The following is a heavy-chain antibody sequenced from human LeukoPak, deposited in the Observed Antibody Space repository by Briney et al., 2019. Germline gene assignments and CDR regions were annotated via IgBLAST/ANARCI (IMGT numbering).Heavy chain of an antibody. Sequence: SETLSLTCTVSGGSISSHYWSWIRQPPGKGLEWIGYIYYSGSTNYNPSLKSRVTISVDTSKNQFSLKLSSVTAADTAVYYCARNHGESSSSSLIDYYYYMDVWGKGTTVIVSS. CDR2: IYYSGST. V-gene: IGHV4-59*11. J-gene: IGHJ6*03. D-gene: IGHD6-6*01. CDR3: ARNHGESSSSSLIDYYYYMDV. CDR1: GGSISSHY.